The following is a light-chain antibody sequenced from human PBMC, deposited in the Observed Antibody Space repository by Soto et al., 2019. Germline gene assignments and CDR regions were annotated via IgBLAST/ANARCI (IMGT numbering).Light chain of an antibody. V-gene: IGKV1-5*01. Sequence: IQLTQSPSTMSAFVGGRVTFTCRASQSISSWLAWYQQKPGKAPKLLLYDAYTLQSGVPSRFSGSGSGTDFTLTISRLHPDDFATYYCQQYNTYPWTFGQGTKVDI. CDR3: QQYNTYPWT. CDR1: QSISSW. J-gene: IGKJ1*01. CDR2: DAY.